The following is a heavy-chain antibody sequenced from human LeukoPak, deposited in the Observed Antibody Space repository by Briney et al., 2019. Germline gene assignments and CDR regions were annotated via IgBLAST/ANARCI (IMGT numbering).Heavy chain of an antibody. CDR3: ASSPPLYYYGSGSYYDY. Sequence: ASVKVSCKASGYTFTSYGISWVRQAPGQGLEWMGWISAYNGNTNYAQKLQGRVTMTTDTSTSTAYMELRSLRSDDTAVYYCASSPPLYYYGSGSYYDYWGQGTLVTVSS. CDR2: ISAYNGNT. J-gene: IGHJ4*02. D-gene: IGHD3-10*01. V-gene: IGHV1-18*01. CDR1: GYTFTSYG.